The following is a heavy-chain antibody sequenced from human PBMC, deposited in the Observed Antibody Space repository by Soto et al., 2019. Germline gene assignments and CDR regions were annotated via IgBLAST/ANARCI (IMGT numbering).Heavy chain of an antibody. Sequence: PSETLSLTCAVSGGSISSTNYYWGWIRQPPGKGLEWIGSIYYSGSTYYNPSLKSRVTMSIVTSKNQVSLQLTSVTAADTALYYCASPTGRYEHRFYYWGLGTLVTVSS. D-gene: IGHD3-16*02. V-gene: IGHV4-39*01. CDR3: ASPTGRYEHRFYY. CDR1: GGSISSTNYY. J-gene: IGHJ4*02. CDR2: IYYSGST.